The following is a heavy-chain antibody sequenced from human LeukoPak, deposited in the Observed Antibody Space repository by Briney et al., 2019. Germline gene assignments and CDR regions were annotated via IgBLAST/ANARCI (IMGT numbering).Heavy chain of an antibody. CDR2: ISSSGSAI. D-gene: IGHD2-15*01. J-gene: IGHJ1*01. Sequence: PGGSLRLSCAASGFTFSDYYMSWIRQAPGKGLEWVSYISSSGSAIYYADSVKGRFTISRDNAKNSLYPQMNSLRAEDTAVYYCARDSGYCSGGSCYESIVEYFQHWGQGTLVTVSS. CDR1: GFTFSDYY. CDR3: ARDSGYCSGGSCYESIVEYFQH. V-gene: IGHV3-11*01.